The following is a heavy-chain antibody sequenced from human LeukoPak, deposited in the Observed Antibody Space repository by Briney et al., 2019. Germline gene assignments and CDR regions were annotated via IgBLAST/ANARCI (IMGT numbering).Heavy chain of an antibody. CDR2: MYYSGST. V-gene: IGHV4-30-4*01. J-gene: IGHJ5*02. Sequence: SQTLSVTCTVSGVSIISGDYYWSWIRRPPGKGLEWIGYMYYSGSTYYNPSLKGRVIISLDTSKNQLSLKLSSVTAADTAVYYCARPYYYDSRIDPWGQGTLVTVSS. CDR3: ARPYYYDSRIDP. CDR1: GVSIISGDYY. D-gene: IGHD3-22*01.